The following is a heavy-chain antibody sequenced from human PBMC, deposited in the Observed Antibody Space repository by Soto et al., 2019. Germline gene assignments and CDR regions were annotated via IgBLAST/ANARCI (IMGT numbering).Heavy chain of an antibody. J-gene: IGHJ4*02. V-gene: IGHV3-15*01. CDR2: IKSKTDGGTT. CDR1: GFTFSNAW. Sequence: TGGSLRLSCAASGFTFSNAWMSWVRQAPGKGLEWVGRIKSKTDGGTTDYAAPVKGRFTISRDDSKNTLYLQMNSLKTEDTAVYYCTTDKRPAAAPVDYWGQGTLVTVSS. CDR3: TTDKRPAAAPVDY. D-gene: IGHD6-13*01.